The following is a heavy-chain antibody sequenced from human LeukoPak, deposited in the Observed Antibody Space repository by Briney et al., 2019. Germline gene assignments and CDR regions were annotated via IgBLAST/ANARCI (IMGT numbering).Heavy chain of an antibody. V-gene: IGHV1-69*01. Sequence: SVKVSCKASGGTFSSYAISWVRQAPGQGLEWMGGIIPIFGNANYAQKSQGRVTITADESTSRAYMELSSLRSEDTAVYYCARESGCSGGSCYPNWLDPWGQGTLVTISA. D-gene: IGHD2-15*01. CDR1: GGTFSSYA. CDR2: IIPIFGNA. J-gene: IGHJ5*02. CDR3: ARESGCSGGSCYPNWLDP.